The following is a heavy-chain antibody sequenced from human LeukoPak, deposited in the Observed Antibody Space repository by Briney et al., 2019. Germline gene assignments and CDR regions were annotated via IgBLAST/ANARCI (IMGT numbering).Heavy chain of an antibody. J-gene: IGHJ4*02. D-gene: IGHD6-19*01. CDR3: AKDRFSGYSSGWYGDYFDY. Sequence: SWVRQAPGKGLEWVSAISGSGGSTYYADSVKGRFTISRDNSKNTLYLQMNSLRAEDTAVYYCAKDRFSGYSSGWYGDYFDYWGQGTLVTVSS. CDR2: ISGSGGST. V-gene: IGHV3-23*01.